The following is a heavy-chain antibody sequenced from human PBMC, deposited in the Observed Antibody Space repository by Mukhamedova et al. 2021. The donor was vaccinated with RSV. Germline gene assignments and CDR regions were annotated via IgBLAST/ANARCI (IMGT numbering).Heavy chain of an antibody. J-gene: IGHJ4*02. V-gene: IGHV3-30*07. CDR3: ARGPVVVPAAGGFDI. D-gene: IGHD2-2*01. Sequence: AEYMGGRLTISRDNSEKTLYLQMNSLRVEDTAVYYCARGPVVVPAAGGFDIWGQGTLVTVSS.